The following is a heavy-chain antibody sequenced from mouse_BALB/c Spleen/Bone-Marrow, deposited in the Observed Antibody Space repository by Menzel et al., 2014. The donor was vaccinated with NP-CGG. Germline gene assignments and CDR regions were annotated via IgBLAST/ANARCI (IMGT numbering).Heavy chain of an antibody. J-gene: IGHJ3*01. CDR3: ARDCYDELAWFAY. Sequence: EVKLMESGPGLVKSSQSLSLTCSVTGYSITSGYYWNLIRQFPGNKLEWMGYISYNGSNNYNPSLKNRISITRDTSKNQFFLKLNSVTTEDTATYYCARDCYDELAWFAYWGQGTLVTVSA. V-gene: IGHV3-6*02. CDR2: ISYNGSN. CDR1: GYSITSGYY. D-gene: IGHD2-12*01.